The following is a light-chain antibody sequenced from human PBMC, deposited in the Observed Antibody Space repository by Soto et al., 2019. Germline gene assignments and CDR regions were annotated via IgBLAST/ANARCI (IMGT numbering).Light chain of an antibody. CDR1: QGISGW. J-gene: IGKJ5*01. Sequence: DIQMTQSPSTLSASVGDRVTITCRASQGISGWLAWYQQKAGKAHRXLIYDASNRATGIPARFSGSGSGTDLTLTISSLEPEDFEVYYCQQRSNWPITFGQGTRLEIK. CDR2: DAS. V-gene: IGKV1-5*01. CDR3: QQRSNWPIT.